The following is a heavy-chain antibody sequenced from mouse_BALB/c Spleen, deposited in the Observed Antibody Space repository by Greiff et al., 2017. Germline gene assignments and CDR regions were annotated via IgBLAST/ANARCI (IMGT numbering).Heavy chain of an antibody. CDR2: IWTGGGT. CDR3: VRDTARARAWFAY. Sequence: VKLQESGPGLVAPSQSLSITCTVSGFSLTSYDMSWLRQPPGKGLEWLGVIWTGGGTNYNSAFMSRLSISKDNSKRQVFLKMNSLQTDDTAIYDCVRDTARARAWFAYWGQGTLVTVSA. J-gene: IGHJ3*01. CDR1: GFSLTSYD. D-gene: IGHD3-1*01. V-gene: IGHV2-9-2*01.